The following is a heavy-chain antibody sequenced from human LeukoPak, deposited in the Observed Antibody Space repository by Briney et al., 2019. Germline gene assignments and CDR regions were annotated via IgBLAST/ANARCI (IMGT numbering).Heavy chain of an antibody. D-gene: IGHD6-19*01. J-gene: IGHJ4*02. V-gene: IGHV3-73*01. CDR2: IRSKANSYAT. CDR3: TAYIDREGYSSGWYSF. Sequence: GGSLRLSCAASGFTFSGSAMHWVRQASGKGLEWVGRIRSKANSYATAYAASVKGRFTISRDDSKNTAYLQMNSLKTEDTAVYYCTAYIDREGYSSGWYSFWGQGTLVTVSS. CDR1: GFTFSGSA.